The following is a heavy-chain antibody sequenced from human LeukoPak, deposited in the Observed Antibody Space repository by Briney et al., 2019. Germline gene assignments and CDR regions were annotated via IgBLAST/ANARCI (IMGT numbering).Heavy chain of an antibody. CDR3: TTDYRVELWFGELLYKGHEY. CDR1: GFIFSNAW. V-gene: IGHV3-15*01. J-gene: IGHJ4*02. Sequence: GGSLRLSCAGSGFIFSNAWMSWVHQAPGKGLEWVGLIKCKTDGGPTDYAAPVKRRFIISRADSKNTLYLQLNSLKTEDTAAYYCTTDYRVELWFGELLYKGHEYWGQGTLVTVSS. D-gene: IGHD3-10*01. CDR2: IKCKTDGGPT.